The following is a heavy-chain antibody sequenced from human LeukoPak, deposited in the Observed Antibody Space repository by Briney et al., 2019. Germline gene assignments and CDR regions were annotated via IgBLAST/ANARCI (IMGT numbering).Heavy chain of an antibody. Sequence: PSETLSLTCAVYGGSFSGYYWSWIRQPPGKGLEWIGEINHSGSTNYNPSLKSRVTISVDTSKNQFSLKVSSVTAADTAVYYCARRIAARPRGYWFDPWVQATIATVSS. CDR3: ARRIAARPRGYWFDP. CDR2: INHSGST. CDR1: GGSFSGYY. D-gene: IGHD6-6*01. V-gene: IGHV4-34*01. J-gene: IGHJ5*02.